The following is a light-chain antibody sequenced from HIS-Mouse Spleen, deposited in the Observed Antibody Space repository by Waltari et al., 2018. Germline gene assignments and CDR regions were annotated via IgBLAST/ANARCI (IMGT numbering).Light chain of an antibody. V-gene: IGLV2-23*01. CDR2: EGS. J-gene: IGLJ2*01. Sequence: QSALTQPASVSGSPGQSITISCTGTSSDVGSYNLLSWYQQHPGKAPKLMIYEGSKRRSGVSNRFSGSKSGNTASLTISGLQAEDEADYYCCSYAGSSTLVFGGGTKLTVL. CDR1: SSDVGSYNL. CDR3: CSYAGSSTLV.